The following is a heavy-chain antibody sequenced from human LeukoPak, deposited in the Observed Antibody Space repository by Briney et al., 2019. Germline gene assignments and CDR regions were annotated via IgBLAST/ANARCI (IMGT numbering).Heavy chain of an antibody. Sequence: GGSLRLSCAASGFTFSSYAMSWVRQAPGKGLEWVSAISGSGGSTYYADSVKGRFTISRDNAKNTLYLQMNSLRAEDTAVYYCARDRAGSEGFDYWGQGTLVTVSS. CDR3: ARDRAGSEGFDY. CDR1: GFTFSSYA. V-gene: IGHV3-23*01. CDR2: ISGSGGST. D-gene: IGHD6-25*01. J-gene: IGHJ4*02.